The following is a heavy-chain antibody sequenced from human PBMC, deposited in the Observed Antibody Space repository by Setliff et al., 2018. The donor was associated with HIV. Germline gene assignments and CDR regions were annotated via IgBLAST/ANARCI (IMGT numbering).Heavy chain of an antibody. J-gene: IGHJ6*03. D-gene: IGHD1-7*01. CDR3: ARNSKNWNYPVEYYDYYMDV. V-gene: IGHV4-31*03. CDR2: IHYSGSN. CDR1: GGSISSGGYY. Sequence: PSETLSLTCTVSGGSISSGGYYWSWIRQHPGKGLEWIGYIHYSGSNYFNPSLKSRVTISLDTSKNQFSLKVSSMTAADTAVYYCARNSKNWNYPVEYYDYYMDVWGTGTTVTSP.